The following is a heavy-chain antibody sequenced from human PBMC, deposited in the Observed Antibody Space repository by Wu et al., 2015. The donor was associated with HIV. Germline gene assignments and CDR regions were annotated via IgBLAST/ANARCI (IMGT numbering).Heavy chain of an antibody. CDR3: ARAPRLWFGELFDYFDY. J-gene: IGHJ4*02. CDR1: GYTFTGYY. D-gene: IGHD3-10*01. CDR2: INPNSGGT. V-gene: IGHV1-2*02. Sequence: QVQLVQSGAEVKKPGASVKVSCKASGYTFTGYYMHWVRQAPGQGLEWMGWINPNSGGTNYAQKFQGRVTMTRDTSISTAYMELSRLRSDDTAVYYCARAPRLWFGELFDYFDYWGQGTLVTVSS.